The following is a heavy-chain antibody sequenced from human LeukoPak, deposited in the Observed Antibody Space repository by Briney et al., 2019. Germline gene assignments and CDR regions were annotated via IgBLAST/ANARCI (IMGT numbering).Heavy chain of an antibody. CDR2: ISSSTSTI. CDR1: GFTFSSYS. V-gene: IGHV3-48*01. J-gene: IGHJ4*02. D-gene: IGHD4-17*01. CDR3: ARGYGDIDY. Sequence: PGGSLRLSCAASGFTFSSYSMNWVRQPPGKGLEWVSYISSSTSTIYYADSAKGRFTISRDNAKNSLYLQMNSLRVEDTAVYYCARGYGDIDYWGQGTLVTVSS.